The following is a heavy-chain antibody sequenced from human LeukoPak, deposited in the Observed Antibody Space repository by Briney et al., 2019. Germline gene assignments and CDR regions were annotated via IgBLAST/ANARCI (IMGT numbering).Heavy chain of an antibody. CDR1: GGSFSGYY. J-gene: IGHJ4*02. D-gene: IGHD3-22*01. Sequence: PSETLSLTCAVYGGSFSGYYWSWIRQPPGKGLEWIGEINHSGSTNYNPSLKSRVTISVDTSKNQFSLKLSSVTAADTAVYYCARIPDYYDSSGYYYVTYFDYWGQGTLVTVSS. CDR3: ARIPDYYDSSGYYYVTYFDY. CDR2: INHSGST. V-gene: IGHV4-34*01.